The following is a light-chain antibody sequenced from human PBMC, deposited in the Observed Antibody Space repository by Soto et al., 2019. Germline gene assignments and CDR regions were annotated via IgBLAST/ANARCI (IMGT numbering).Light chain of an antibody. CDR3: HQIYSTPRT. V-gene: IGKV1-39*01. J-gene: IGKJ1*01. CDR2: AAS. Sequence: DIQMTQSPSSLSASVGDRVTITCRASQSISNYLNWYQQKPGKAPKLLMYAASSLQRGVPSRFGGSGSGTDFTLTISSLQPEDFATYYCHQIYSTPRTFGQGTKVEIK. CDR1: QSISNY.